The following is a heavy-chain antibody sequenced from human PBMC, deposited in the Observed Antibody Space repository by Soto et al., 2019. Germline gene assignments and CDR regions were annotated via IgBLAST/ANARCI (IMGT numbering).Heavy chain of an antibody. D-gene: IGHD6-6*01. Sequence: QMQLQESGPGLVKPSGTLSLTCGVSGGSISSSKWWTWVRQPPGKGPEWIGEIYHSGSTNYNPSPTSRAPISLDKSNSPFSLTLTSVSAADPALYYCASQDCSRSTDASFLVNGYFDLWGRGILVTVSS. CDR2: IYHSGST. CDR1: GGSISSSKW. J-gene: IGHJ2*01. CDR3: ASQDCSRSTDASFLVNGYFDL. V-gene: IGHV4-4*02.